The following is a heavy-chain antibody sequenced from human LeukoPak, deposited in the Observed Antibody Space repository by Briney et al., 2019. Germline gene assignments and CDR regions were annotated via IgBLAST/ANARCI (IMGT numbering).Heavy chain of an antibody. CDR1: GGSISSYY. D-gene: IGHD2-2*01. CDR3: ARDYLGVPAAIRRAYYYYYMDV. V-gene: IGHV4-4*07. J-gene: IGHJ6*03. Sequence: SETLSLTCTVSGGSISSYYWSWIRQPAGKGLEWIGRIYTSGSTNYNPSLKSRVTMSVDTSKNQFSLKLSSVTAADTAVYYCARDYLGVPAAIRRAYYYYYMDVWGKGTTVTVSS. CDR2: IYTSGST.